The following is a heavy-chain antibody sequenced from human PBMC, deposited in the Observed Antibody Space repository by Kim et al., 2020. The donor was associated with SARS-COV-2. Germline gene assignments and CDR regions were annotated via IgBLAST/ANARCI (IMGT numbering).Heavy chain of an antibody. Sequence: GGSLRLSCAASGFTFSSYDMHWVRQATGKGLEWVSAIGTAGDTYYPGSVKGRFTISRENAKNSLYLQMNSLRAGDTAVYYCARGGYDSSGRYYYYGMDVWGQGTTVTVSS. CDR1: GFTFSSYD. CDR2: IGTAGDT. CDR3: ARGGYDSSGRYYYYGMDV. J-gene: IGHJ6*02. D-gene: IGHD3-22*01. V-gene: IGHV3-13*01.